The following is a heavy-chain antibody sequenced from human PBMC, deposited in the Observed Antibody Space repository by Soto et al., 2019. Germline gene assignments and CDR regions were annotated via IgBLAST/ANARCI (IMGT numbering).Heavy chain of an antibody. J-gene: IGHJ4*02. V-gene: IGHV1-18*01. D-gene: IGHD6-19*01. CDR2: INAFNGNT. CDR3: ARYPVAGTYFDY. Sequence: QVQLVQSGAEVKKPGASVKVSCKASGYTFISYGISWVRQAPGQGLEWMGWINAFNGNTKYAQKLQGRVTMTRDTSTSTAYMELRSLRSDDTAVYYCARYPVAGTYFDYWGQGTLVTVSS. CDR1: GYTFISYG.